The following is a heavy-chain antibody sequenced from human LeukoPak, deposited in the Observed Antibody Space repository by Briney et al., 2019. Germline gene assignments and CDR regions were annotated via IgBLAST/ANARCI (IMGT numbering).Heavy chain of an antibody. V-gene: IGHV3-23*01. CDR2: ISGSGGST. Sequence: GGSLRLSCAASGFTFSSYAMSWVRQAPGKGLEWASAISGSGGSTYYADSVKGRFTISRDNSKNTLYLQMNSLRAEDTAVYYCAKDLWPYEGYYFDYWGQGTLVTVSS. D-gene: IGHD3-3*01. CDR1: GFTFSSYA. J-gene: IGHJ4*02. CDR3: AKDLWPYEGYYFDY.